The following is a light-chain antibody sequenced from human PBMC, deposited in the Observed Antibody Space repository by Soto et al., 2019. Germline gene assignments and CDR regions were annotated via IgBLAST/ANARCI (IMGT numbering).Light chain of an antibody. Sequence: EVVMTQSPGTLSLSPGEAATLSCRASQSVSGNYLAWYQQKPGQSPRLVIYDASSRATGIPDRFSGSGSGTDFTLTISRLEPEDFAVYYCQRFGTSPPWTFGQGTKVEFK. CDR2: DAS. CDR3: QRFGTSPPWT. V-gene: IGKV3-20*01. J-gene: IGKJ1*01. CDR1: QSVSGNY.